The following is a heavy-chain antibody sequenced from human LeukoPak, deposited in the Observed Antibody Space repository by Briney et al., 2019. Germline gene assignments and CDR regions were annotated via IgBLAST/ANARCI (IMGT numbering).Heavy chain of an antibody. CDR2: IYHSGST. V-gene: IGHV4-59*12. CDR3: ARGLMVAAWSGYYDPFEFDY. D-gene: IGHD3-3*01. J-gene: IGHJ4*02. CDR1: GGSISSYY. Sequence: SETLSLTCTVSGGSISSYYWSWIRQPPGKGLEWIGYIYHSGSTYYNPSLKSRVTISVDRSKNQFSLKLSSVTAADTAVYYCARGLMVAAWSGYYDPFEFDYWGQGTLVTVSS.